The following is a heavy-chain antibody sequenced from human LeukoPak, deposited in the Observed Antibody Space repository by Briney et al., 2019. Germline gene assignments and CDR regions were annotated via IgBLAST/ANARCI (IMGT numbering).Heavy chain of an antibody. CDR1: GYTLTELS. V-gene: IGHV1-24*01. J-gene: IGHJ4*02. CDR2: FDPDDGET. D-gene: IGHD6-19*01. CDR3: ATVIAVAGSIDY. Sequence: VASVKVSCKVSGYTLTELSMHWVRQAPGKGLEWMGGFDPDDGETIYAQKFQGRVTMTEDTSTDTAYMELSSLRSEDTAVYYCATVIAVAGSIDYWGQGTLVTVSS.